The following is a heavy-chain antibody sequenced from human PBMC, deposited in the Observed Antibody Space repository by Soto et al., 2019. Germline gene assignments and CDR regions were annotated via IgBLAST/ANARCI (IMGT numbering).Heavy chain of an antibody. J-gene: IGHJ4*02. Sequence: PGGSLRLSCSVSGFTFSSYAMHWVRQAPGKGLEYVSSISSNGGSTYYTDSVKGRFTISRDNSKNTLNLQMSSLTTEDTAVYYCARVTTTLVDHFDYWGQGTPVTVSS. CDR1: GFTFSSYA. CDR2: ISSNGGST. D-gene: IGHD4-4*01. V-gene: IGHV3-64D*06. CDR3: ARVTTTLVDHFDY.